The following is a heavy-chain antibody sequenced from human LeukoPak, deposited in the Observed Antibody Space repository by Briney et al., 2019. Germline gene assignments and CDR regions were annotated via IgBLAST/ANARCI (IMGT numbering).Heavy chain of an antibody. CDR1: GFSFKDYA. CDR2: ISWNSGDI. Sequence: GGSLRLSCAASGFSFKDYAMQWVRQAPGKGLEWVSGISWNSGDIDYADSVKGRFTISRDNAKNSLYLQMNSLRAEDTAVYYCARFKNYDFWSGSLNYYYYYMDVWGKGTTVTVSS. J-gene: IGHJ6*03. D-gene: IGHD3-3*01. CDR3: ARFKNYDFWSGSLNYYYYYMDV. V-gene: IGHV3-9*01.